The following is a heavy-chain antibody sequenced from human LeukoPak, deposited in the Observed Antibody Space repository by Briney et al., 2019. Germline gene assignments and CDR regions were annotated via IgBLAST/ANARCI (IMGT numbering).Heavy chain of an antibody. CDR3: AKENWPTVTTPGRTYFDY. CDR2: ISWNSGSI. CDR1: GFTFDDYA. D-gene: IGHD4-17*01. Sequence: GGSLRLSCAASGFTFDDYAMHWVRQAPGKGLEWVSGISWNSGSIGYADSVKGRFTISRDNSRNTLYLQMNSLRVEDTAVYYCAKENWPTVTTPGRTYFDYWGQGTLVTVSS. V-gene: IGHV3-9*01. J-gene: IGHJ4*02.